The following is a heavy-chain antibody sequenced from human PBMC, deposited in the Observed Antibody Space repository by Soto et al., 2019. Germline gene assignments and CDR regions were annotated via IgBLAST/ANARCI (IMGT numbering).Heavy chain of an antibody. V-gene: IGHV3-72*01. CDR2: TRNKANSYTT. CDR1: GFTFSDHY. J-gene: IGHJ4*02. D-gene: IGHD4-17*01. CDR3: SSSWGDYRYFVY. Sequence: GGSLRLSCAASGFTFSDHYMDWVRQAPGKGLEWVGRTRNKANSYTTEYAASVEGRFTISRDDSKSSLYLQMNSLRTEDTAVYYCSSSWGDYRYFVYWGLGTLVTVSS.